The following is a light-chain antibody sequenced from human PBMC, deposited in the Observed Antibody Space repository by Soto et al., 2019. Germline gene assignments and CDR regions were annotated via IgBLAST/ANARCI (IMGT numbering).Light chain of an antibody. Sequence: EIVLTQSPGTLSLSPGERATLSCRASQTVSSSFLAWYPPKRGQAPRLVIYGASPRETGIPDLFSGSGAGTAFTLTISRLQPEDFAVDYCQQYGSSTITFGQGTRLEIK. CDR1: QTVSSSF. CDR3: QQYGSSTIT. V-gene: IGKV3-20*01. J-gene: IGKJ5*01. CDR2: GAS.